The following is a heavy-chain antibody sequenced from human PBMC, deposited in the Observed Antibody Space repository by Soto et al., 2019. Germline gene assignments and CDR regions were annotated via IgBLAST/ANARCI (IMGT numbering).Heavy chain of an antibody. Sequence: QVQLVESGGGVVQPGRSLRLSCAASGFTFSSYGMHWVRQAPGKGLEWVAVISYDGSNKYYADSVKGRFTISRDNSKNTLYLQMNSLRAEDTAVYYCAKDLEIVVPAAPYYYGMDVW. CDR1: GFTFSSYG. J-gene: IGHJ6*01. CDR3: AKDLEIVVPAAPYYYGMDV. V-gene: IGHV3-30*18. CDR2: ISYDGSNK. D-gene: IGHD2-2*01.